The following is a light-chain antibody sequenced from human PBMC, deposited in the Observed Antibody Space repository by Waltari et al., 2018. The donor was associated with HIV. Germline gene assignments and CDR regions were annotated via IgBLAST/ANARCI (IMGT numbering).Light chain of an antibody. Sequence: DIAMIQSPDSLAVSPGEPASISCRSSQSLLHQNGQNYLDWYIQRPGQAPELLIYFGFRRASGGPERIAGSGSGTDFILKISRVEPEDVGVYYCMHGQQTPVFGQGTKVEVK. V-gene: IGKV2-28*01. CDR2: FGF. CDR3: MHGQQTPV. CDR1: QSLLHQNGQNY. J-gene: IGKJ1*01.